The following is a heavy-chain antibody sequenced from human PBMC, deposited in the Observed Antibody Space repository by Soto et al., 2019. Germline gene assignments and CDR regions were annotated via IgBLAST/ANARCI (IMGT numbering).Heavy chain of an antibody. CDR1: GGSISSGGYS. CDR2: IYYSGST. D-gene: IGHD6-13*01. Sequence: QVQLQESGPGLVKPSQTLSLTCTVSGGSISSGGYSWSWIRQHPGKGLEWIGYIYYSGSTYYNTSLKRRVTISVDTSKNQFSLKLSSVTAADTAVYYCARGAIAAAAPGYWGQGTLVTVSS. J-gene: IGHJ4*02. CDR3: ARGAIAAAAPGY. V-gene: IGHV4-31*03.